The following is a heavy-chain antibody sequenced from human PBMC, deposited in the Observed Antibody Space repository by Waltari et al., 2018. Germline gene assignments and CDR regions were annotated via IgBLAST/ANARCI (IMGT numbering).Heavy chain of an antibody. CDR3: ARHPTGEWYFDL. D-gene: IGHD3-10*01. CDR2: IYHSGST. V-gene: IGHV4-38-2*01. J-gene: IGHJ2*01. CDR1: GYSISSGYY. Sequence: QVQLQESGPGLVKPSETLSLTCAVSGYSISSGYYWGWIRQPPGKGLEWIGSIYHSGSTYHNPSLKSRVTISVDTSKNQFSLKLSSVTAADTAVYYCARHPTGEWYFDLWGRGTLVTVSS.